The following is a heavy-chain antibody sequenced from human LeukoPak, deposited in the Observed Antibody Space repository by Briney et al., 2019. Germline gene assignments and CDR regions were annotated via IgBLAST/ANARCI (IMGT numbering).Heavy chain of an antibody. Sequence: PSETLSLTCTVFGGSISSSSYYWGWIRQPPGKGLEWIGSIYYSGSTYYNPSLKSRVTISIDTSKNQFSLKLSSVTAADTAVYYCARLGASVTTLSLFDPWGQGTLVTVSS. CDR3: ARLGASVTTLSLFDP. CDR2: IYYSGST. J-gene: IGHJ5*02. V-gene: IGHV4-39*01. CDR1: GGSISSSSYY. D-gene: IGHD4-17*01.